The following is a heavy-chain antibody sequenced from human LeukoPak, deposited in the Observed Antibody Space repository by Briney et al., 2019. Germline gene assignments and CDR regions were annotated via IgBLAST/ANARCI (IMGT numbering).Heavy chain of an antibody. J-gene: IGHJ4*02. CDR3: TTDSAAY. V-gene: IGHV3-15*01. CDR1: GFTFSNAW. Sequence: GGSLRLSCAASGFTFSNAWMTWVRQAPGKGLEWVGRVKRKIDGETTDYAAPVKGRFAISRDDSKNTVYLQMNSLKTEDTAVYYCTTDSAAYWGQGTLVTVSS. CDR2: VKRKIDGETT.